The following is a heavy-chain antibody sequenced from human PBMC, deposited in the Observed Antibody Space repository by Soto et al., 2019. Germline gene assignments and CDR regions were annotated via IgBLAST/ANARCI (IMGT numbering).Heavy chain of an antibody. Sequence: GGSLRLSCAASGFTFSSYSMNWVRQAPGKGLEWVSYISSSSSTIYYADSVKGRFTISRDNAKNSLYLQMNSLRAEDTAVYYCARDSVSIAVAGTPAFDIWGQGTMVTVSS. V-gene: IGHV3-48*01. CDR2: ISSSSSTI. D-gene: IGHD6-19*01. CDR1: GFTFSSYS. CDR3: ARDSVSIAVAGTPAFDI. J-gene: IGHJ3*02.